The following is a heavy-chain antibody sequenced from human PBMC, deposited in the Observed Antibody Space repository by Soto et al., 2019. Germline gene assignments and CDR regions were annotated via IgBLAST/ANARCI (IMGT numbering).Heavy chain of an antibody. D-gene: IGHD1-1*01. CDR1: GGTFSSYA. J-gene: IGHJ4*02. Sequence: QVQLVQSGAEVKKPGSSVKVSYKASGGTFSSYAISWVRQAPGQGLEWMGGIIPIFGTANYAQKFQGRVTITADESTSTAYMELSSLRSEDTAVYYCARTGTTMREYYFDYWGQGTLVTVSS. CDR3: ARTGTTMREYYFDY. V-gene: IGHV1-69*12. CDR2: IIPIFGTA.